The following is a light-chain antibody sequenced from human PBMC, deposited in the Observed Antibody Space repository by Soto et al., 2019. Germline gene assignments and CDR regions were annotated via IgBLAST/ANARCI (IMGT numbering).Light chain of an antibody. V-gene: IGLV2-23*01. CDR3: CSYAGSRTVV. Sequence: QSALTQPASVSGSPGQSITIPCTGTSSDVGSYNLVSWYQQYPGKAPKFIIYEGNKRPSGVSNRFSGSKSGNTASLTISALQTEDEADYYCCSYAGSRTVVFGGGTKVTVL. J-gene: IGLJ2*01. CDR2: EGN. CDR1: SSDVGSYNL.